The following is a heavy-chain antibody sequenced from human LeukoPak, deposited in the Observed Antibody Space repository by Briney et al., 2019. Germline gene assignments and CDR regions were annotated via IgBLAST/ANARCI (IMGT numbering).Heavy chain of an antibody. D-gene: IGHD2-21*02. CDR2: ISYDGSNK. CDR3: AKDLERHIVVVTAGAVDY. Sequence: GRSLRLSCAASGFTFSSYGMHWVRQAPGKGLEWVAVISYDGSNKYYADSVKGRFTISRDNSKNTLYLQMNSLRAEDTAVYYCAKDLERHIVVVTAGAVDYWGQGTLVTVSS. V-gene: IGHV3-30*18. J-gene: IGHJ4*02. CDR1: GFTFSSYG.